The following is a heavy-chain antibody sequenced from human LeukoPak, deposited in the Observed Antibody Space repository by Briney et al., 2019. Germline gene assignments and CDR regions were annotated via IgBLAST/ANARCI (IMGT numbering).Heavy chain of an antibody. CDR3: ARRKPVAGAVFDF. Sequence: SETLSLTCTVSGGSISSYYWSWIRQPPGKGLEWIGYIFYSGSTNYNPSLKSRVTISVDTSKNQFSLKLCSVTAADTAVYYCARRKPVAGAVFDFWGQGTLVTVSS. J-gene: IGHJ4*02. CDR2: IFYSGST. D-gene: IGHD6-19*01. V-gene: IGHV4-59*01. CDR1: GGSISSYY.